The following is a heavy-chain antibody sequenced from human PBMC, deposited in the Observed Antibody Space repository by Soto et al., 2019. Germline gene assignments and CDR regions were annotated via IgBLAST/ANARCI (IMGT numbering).Heavy chain of an antibody. V-gene: IGHV3-30*03. Sequence: PGGSLRLSCAASGFTFSTYGMHWVRQAPGKGLEWVAVISYDGSNNFYADSVKGRFTISRDNSKNTLYLQMDSPRPEDTAVYYWVNVLKYGGGDASPPFPSGGRGPPVPVSS. CDR3: VNVLKYGGGDASPPFPS. J-gene: IGHJ4*02. CDR2: ISYDGSNN. CDR1: GFTFSTYG. D-gene: IGHD2-21*02.